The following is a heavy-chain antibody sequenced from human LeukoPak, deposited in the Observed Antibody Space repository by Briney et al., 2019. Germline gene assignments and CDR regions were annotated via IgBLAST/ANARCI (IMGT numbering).Heavy chain of an antibody. V-gene: IGHV4-39*01. CDR1: GGSISDSNYY. CDR3: ARQTGSGLFILP. J-gene: IGHJ4*02. Sequence: SETLSLTCTVSGGSISDSNYYWGWIRQPPGKGLEWIGSMYYSGSSYYNPSFKSRGTISVDTSKNQFSLRLTSVTAADTAVYYCARQTGSGLFILPGGQGTLVTVSS. D-gene: IGHD3/OR15-3a*01. CDR2: MYYSGSS.